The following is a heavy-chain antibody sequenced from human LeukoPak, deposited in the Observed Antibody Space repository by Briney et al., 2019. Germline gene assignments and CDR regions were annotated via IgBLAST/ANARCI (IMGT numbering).Heavy chain of an antibody. V-gene: IGHV4-31*03. CDR3: ASSYDSSGYPYFQH. D-gene: IGHD3-22*01. CDR2: IYYSGST. J-gene: IGHJ1*01. Sequence: SETLSLTCTVSGGSISSGGYYWSWIRQHPGKGLEWIGYIYYSGSTYYNPSLKSRVTISVDRSKNQFSLKLSSVTAADTAVYYCASSYDSSGYPYFQHWGQGTLVTVSS. CDR1: GGSISSGGYY.